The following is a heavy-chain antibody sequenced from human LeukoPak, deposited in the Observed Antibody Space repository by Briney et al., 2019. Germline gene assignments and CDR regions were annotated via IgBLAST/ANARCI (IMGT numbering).Heavy chain of an antibody. CDR1: GGSISSGGYS. CDR2: IYHSGST. J-gene: IGHJ4*02. Sequence: PSQTLSLTCAVSGGSISSGGYSWSWIRQPPGKGLEWTGYIYHSGSTYYNPSLKSRVTISVDRSKNQFSLKLSSVTAADTAVYYCARVSYSYGFDYWGQGTLVTVSS. D-gene: IGHD5-18*01. CDR3: ARVSYSYGFDY. V-gene: IGHV4-30-2*01.